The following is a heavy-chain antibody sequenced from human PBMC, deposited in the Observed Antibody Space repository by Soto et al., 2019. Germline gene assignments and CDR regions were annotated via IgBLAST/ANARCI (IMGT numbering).Heavy chain of an antibody. CDR2: FDPEDGET. D-gene: IGHD2-8*01. CDR1: GYTLTELS. J-gene: IGHJ6*02. V-gene: IGHV1-24*01. CDR3: ATVEYAKPNYYYYYGMDV. Sequence: APVKLSCKVSGYTLTELSMHWVRQAPGKGLEWMGGFDPEDGETIYAQKFQGRVTMTEDTSTDTAYMELSSLRSEDTAVYYCATVEYAKPNYYYYYGMDVWGQGTTVTVSS.